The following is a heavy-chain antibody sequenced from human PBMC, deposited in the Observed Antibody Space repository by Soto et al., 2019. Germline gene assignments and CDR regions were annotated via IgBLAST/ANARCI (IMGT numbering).Heavy chain of an antibody. CDR2: IYYSGST. Sequence: PSETLSLTCTVSGDSISSGDYYWSWIRQPPGKGLEWIGYIYYSGSTYYNPSLKSRVTISVDTSKNQFSLKLSSVTAADTAVYYCARGDYYGSSGYFPGGMDVWGQGTTVTVSS. CDR1: GDSISSGDYY. CDR3: ARGDYYGSSGYFPGGMDV. J-gene: IGHJ6*02. D-gene: IGHD3-22*01. V-gene: IGHV4-30-4*01.